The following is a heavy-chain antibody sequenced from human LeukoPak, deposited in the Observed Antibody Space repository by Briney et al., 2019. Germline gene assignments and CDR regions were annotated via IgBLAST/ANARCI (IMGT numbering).Heavy chain of an antibody. D-gene: IGHD5/OR15-5a*01. CDR2: ITGGGDDT. CDR1: GFMINNYA. CDR3: AKGVRLSSNYYMDV. Sequence: GGSLRLSCAASGFMINNYAMSWVRQAPGKDLEWVSTITGGGDDTYSADSVKGRFTISRDNSKNTLSLQMHSLRVEDTAVYYCAKGVRLSSNYYMDVWGKGTTVTVSS. V-gene: IGHV3-23*01. J-gene: IGHJ6*03.